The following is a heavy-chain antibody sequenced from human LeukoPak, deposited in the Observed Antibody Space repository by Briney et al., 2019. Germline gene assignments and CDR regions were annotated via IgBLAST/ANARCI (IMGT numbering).Heavy chain of an antibody. J-gene: IGHJ4*02. CDR1: GFTFSNYG. D-gene: IGHD2-15*01. V-gene: IGHV3-30*18. CDR3: AKGSASSRPYYFDY. Sequence: GGSXRLSCAASGFTFSNYGMHWVRQAPGKGLEWVVVISHDGSNNNYADSVKGRFTISRDNSKNTLDLQMSSLRAEDTAVYYCAKGSASSRPYYFDYWGQGALVTVSS. CDR2: ISHDGSNN.